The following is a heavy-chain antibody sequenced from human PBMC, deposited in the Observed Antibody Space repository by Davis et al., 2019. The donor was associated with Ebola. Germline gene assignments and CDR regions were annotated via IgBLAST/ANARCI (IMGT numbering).Heavy chain of an antibody. CDR1: GFTFSSYG. CDR2: LSYDGSNK. Sequence: SLSLSCAASGFTFSSYGMHWVRQAPGKGLEWVAVLSYDGSNKYYADSVKGRFTISRDNSKNTLYLQMNSLRAEDTAVYYCAKLATVSPFDYWGQGTLVTVSS. J-gene: IGHJ4*02. CDR3: AKLATVSPFDY. D-gene: IGHD4-17*01. V-gene: IGHV3-30*18.